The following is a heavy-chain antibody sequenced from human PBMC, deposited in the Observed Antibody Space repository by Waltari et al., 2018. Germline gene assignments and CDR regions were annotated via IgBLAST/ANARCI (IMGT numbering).Heavy chain of an antibody. V-gene: IGHV4-39*01. CDR1: GGSISSSSYY. CDR3: VRSGGFDTAMVYYFDY. D-gene: IGHD5-18*01. Sequence: QLQLQESGPGLVKPSETLSLTCTVSGGSISSSSYYWGWIRQPPGKGQEWIGSIYYIGSTYFTPSLKCRVTISVDTSKNQFSLKLSSVTAADTAVYYCVRSGGFDTAMVYYFDYWGQGTLVTVSS. J-gene: IGHJ4*02. CDR2: IYYIGST.